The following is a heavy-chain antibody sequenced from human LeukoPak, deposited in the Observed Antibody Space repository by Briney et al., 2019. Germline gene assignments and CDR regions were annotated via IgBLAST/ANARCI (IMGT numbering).Heavy chain of an antibody. CDR3: ARDTRPVDY. J-gene: IGHJ4*02. CDR2: ISSSSSTI. CDR1: GFTFSSYS. V-gene: IGHV3-48*01. Sequence: PGGSLRLSCAASGFTFSSYSMNWVRQAPGKGLEWVSYISSSSSTIYYADSVKGRFTISRDNAKNSLYLQMNSLRAEDTALCYCARDTRPVDYWGQGTLVTVSS. D-gene: IGHD6-25*01.